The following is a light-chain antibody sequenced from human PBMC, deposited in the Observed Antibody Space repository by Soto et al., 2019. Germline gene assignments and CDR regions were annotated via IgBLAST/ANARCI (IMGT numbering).Light chain of an antibody. CDR2: GNS. V-gene: IGLV1-40*01. J-gene: IGLJ3*02. CDR3: HAYGSSGSGLV. Sequence: QSVLTQPPSVSGAPGQRVTISCTGSSSNIGAGYDVHWYQQLPGTAPKLLIYGNSNRPSGVPDRFSGSKSGASASLAITGLEAEDEYYYYSHAYGSSGSGLVFGGGTKLTVL. CDR1: SSNIGAGYD.